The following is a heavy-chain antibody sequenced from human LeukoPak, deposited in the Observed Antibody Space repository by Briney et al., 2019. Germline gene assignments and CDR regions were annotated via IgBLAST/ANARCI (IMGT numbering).Heavy chain of an antibody. Sequence: ASVKVSCKASGYTFTSYGISWVRQAPGQGLEWMGWISAYNGNTNYAQKLQGRVTMTTDTSTSTAYMELRSLRSDDTAVYNCARVIAAAGTGVYFDYWGQGTLVTVSS. CDR2: ISAYNGNT. J-gene: IGHJ4*02. CDR1: GYTFTSYG. V-gene: IGHV1-18*01. CDR3: ARVIAAAGTGVYFDY. D-gene: IGHD6-13*01.